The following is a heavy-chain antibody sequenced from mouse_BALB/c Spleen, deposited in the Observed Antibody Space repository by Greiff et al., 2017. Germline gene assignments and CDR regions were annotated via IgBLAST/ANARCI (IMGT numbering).Heavy chain of an antibody. CDR1: GFTFTDYY. J-gene: IGHJ2*01. D-gene: IGHD1-3*01. CDR3: ARDKLDYFDY. V-gene: IGHV7-3*02. Sequence: DVMLVESGGGLVQPGGSLRLSCATSGFTFTDYYMSWVRQPPGKALEWLGFIRNKANGYTTEYSASVKGRFTSSRDNSQSILYLQMNTLRDEDSATYYGARDKLDYFDYWGQGTTLTVSA. CDR2: IRNKANGYTT.